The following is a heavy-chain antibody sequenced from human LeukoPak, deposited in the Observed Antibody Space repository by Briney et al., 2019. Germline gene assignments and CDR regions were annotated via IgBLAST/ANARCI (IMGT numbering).Heavy chain of an antibody. CDR3: ARMPLGYCSSTSCPLPFDY. J-gene: IGHJ4*02. Sequence: GESLKISCKGSGYSFTSYWIGWVRQMPGKGLEWMGIIYPGDSDTRYSPSFQGQVTISADMSISTAYLQWSSLKASDTAMYYCARMPLGYCSSTSCPLPFDYWGQGTLVTVSS. D-gene: IGHD2-2*01. CDR2: IYPGDSDT. CDR1: GYSFTSYW. V-gene: IGHV5-51*01.